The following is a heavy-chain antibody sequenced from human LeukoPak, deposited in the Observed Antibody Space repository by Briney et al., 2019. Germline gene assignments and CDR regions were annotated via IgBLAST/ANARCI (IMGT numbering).Heavy chain of an antibody. D-gene: IGHD5-18*01. CDR3: ARGPIQLWIHNAMDV. Sequence: GGSLRLSCTGSVSWVRQAPGKGLAWVGFIRSKAYRGTTEYAASVKGRFTISRDDSASIAYLQMNSLRTEDTAVYYCARGPIQLWIHNAMDVWGQGTTVTVSS. V-gene: IGHV3-49*04. J-gene: IGHJ6*02. CDR2: IRSKAYRGTT.